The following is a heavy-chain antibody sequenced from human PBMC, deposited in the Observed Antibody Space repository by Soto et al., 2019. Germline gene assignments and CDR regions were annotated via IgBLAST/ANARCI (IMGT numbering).Heavy chain of an antibody. CDR1: GYTFSNYG. CDR3: ARGLTYFAPFDY. V-gene: IGHV1-18*01. Sequence: ASVKVSCKASGYTFSNYGVSWVRQAPGQGLEWMGWISAYNGNTYYAQKLQGRVTMTTDTSTSTAYMELRSLRSDDTAVYYCARGLTYFAPFDYWGPRTLVPVSS. CDR2: ISAYNGNT. D-gene: IGHD3-9*01. J-gene: IGHJ4*02.